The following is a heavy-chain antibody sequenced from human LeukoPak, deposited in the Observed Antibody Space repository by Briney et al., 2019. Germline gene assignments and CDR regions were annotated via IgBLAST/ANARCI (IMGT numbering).Heavy chain of an antibody. CDR3: ASPVPVGATTDALDI. CDR1: GGTFSSYA. CDR2: IIPIFGTA. D-gene: IGHD1-26*01. V-gene: IGHV1-69*13. J-gene: IGHJ3*02. Sequence: ASVKVSCKASGGTFSSYAISWVRQAPGQGLEWMGGIIPIFGTANYAQKFQGRVTITADESTSTAYMELSSLRSEDTAVYYCASPVPVGATTDALDIWGQGTMVTVSS.